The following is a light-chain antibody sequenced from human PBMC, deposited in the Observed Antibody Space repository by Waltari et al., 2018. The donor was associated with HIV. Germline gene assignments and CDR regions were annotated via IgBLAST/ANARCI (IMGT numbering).Light chain of an antibody. V-gene: IGLV1-44*01. CDR1: SSNLGSNT. CDR2: SNY. CDR3: ATWDDSLNGRV. J-gene: IGLJ3*02. Sequence: QSVLTQPPSASGTPGQRVTISCSGSSSNLGSNTVNWYQQLPGTAPKLLIYSNYHRPSGVPDRFSGSKSGTSASLAISGLQSEDEADYYCATWDDSLNGRVFGGGTKLTVL.